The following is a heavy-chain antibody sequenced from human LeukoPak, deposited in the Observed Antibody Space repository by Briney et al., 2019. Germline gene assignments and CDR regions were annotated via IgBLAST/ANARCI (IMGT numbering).Heavy chain of an antibody. CDR1: GFTFSRYG. V-gene: IGHV3-30*18. CDR2: ISYDGRNK. CDR3: AKMGGTVGDTGFDY. J-gene: IGHJ4*02. D-gene: IGHD1-1*01. Sequence: GRSLRLSCAVSGFTFSRYGMHWVRQAPGKGLEWVAVISYDGRNKYYADSVKGRFTISRDDSKNTLFLQMNSLRAEDTAMYYCAKMGGTVGDTGFDYWGRGTLVTVSS.